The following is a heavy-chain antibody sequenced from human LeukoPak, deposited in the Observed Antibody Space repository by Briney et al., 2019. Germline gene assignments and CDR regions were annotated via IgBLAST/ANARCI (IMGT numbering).Heavy chain of an antibody. D-gene: IGHD3-10*01. Sequence: GASVKVSCKASGYTFTPNHIHWVRQAPGQGLEWMGRINPNSGGTIYAQEFQGRVIMTRDTSITTGYMELSRLRSDDTAVYYCASGSGTYSPDYWGQGTLVTVSS. CDR2: INPNSGGT. CDR1: GYTFTPNH. V-gene: IGHV1-2*06. J-gene: IGHJ4*02. CDR3: ASGSGTYSPDY.